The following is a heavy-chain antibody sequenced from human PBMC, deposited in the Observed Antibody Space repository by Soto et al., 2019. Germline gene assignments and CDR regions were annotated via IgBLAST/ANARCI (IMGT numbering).Heavy chain of an antibody. Sequence: SSETLSLTCTVSGGSISSYYWSWIRQPPGKGLEWIGYIYYSGSTYYNPSLKSRVTISVDTSKNQFSLKLSSMTAADTAVYYCASLYCSGGSCYDYYYYGMDVWGQGTTVTVSS. CDR1: GGSISSYY. CDR3: ASLYCSGGSCYDYYYYGMDV. CDR2: IYYSGST. V-gene: IGHV4-59*04. D-gene: IGHD2-15*01. J-gene: IGHJ6*02.